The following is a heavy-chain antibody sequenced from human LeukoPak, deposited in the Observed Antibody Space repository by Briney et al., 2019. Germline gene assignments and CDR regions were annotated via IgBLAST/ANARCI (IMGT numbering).Heavy chain of an antibody. CDR2: IYYSGST. D-gene: IGHD2-21*01. J-gene: IGHJ4*02. CDR1: GGSISSYY. V-gene: IGHV4-59*01. CDR3: ARGGQRWWLFFFDY. Sequence: PSETLSLTCTVSGGSISSYYWSWIRQPPGKGLEWIGYIYYSGSTNYNPSLKSRVTISVDTSKNQFSLKLSSVTAADTAVYYRARGGQRWWLFFFDYWGQGTLVTVSS.